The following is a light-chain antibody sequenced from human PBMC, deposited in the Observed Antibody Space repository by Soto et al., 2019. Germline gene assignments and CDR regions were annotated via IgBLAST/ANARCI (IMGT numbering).Light chain of an antibody. CDR1: QSVSSY. V-gene: IGKV3-20*01. Sequence: EIVLTQSPATLSLSPGERATLSCRASQSVSSYLAWYQQKPGQAPRLLIYGASSRATGIPDRFSGSGSGTDFTLTISRLEPEDFAVYNCQHYGYPQWTFGQGTKVDIK. J-gene: IGKJ1*01. CDR3: QHYGYPQWT. CDR2: GAS.